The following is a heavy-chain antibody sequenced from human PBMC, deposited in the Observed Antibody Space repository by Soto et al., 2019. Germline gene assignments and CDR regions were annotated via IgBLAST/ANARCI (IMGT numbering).Heavy chain of an antibody. J-gene: IGHJ4*02. CDR3: ARSHGSGSYSYDFDY. D-gene: IGHD3-10*01. CDR2: IDAGNGNT. CDR1: GYTFISNA. Sequence: GASVKVSCKGSGYTFISNAMNWVRQVPGQRLEWMGWIDAGNGNTKYSQKFQGRVTITRDTSASTAYMELSSLRSEDTAVYYCARSHGSGSYSYDFDYWSQGTLVTVSS. V-gene: IGHV1-3*01.